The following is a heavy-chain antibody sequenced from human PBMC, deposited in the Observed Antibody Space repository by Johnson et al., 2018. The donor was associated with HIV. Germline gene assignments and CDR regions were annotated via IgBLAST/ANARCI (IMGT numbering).Heavy chain of an antibody. V-gene: IGHV3-13*01. CDR3: ARYRAPFDDAFDI. CDR2: IGTAGDT. D-gene: IGHD1-26*01. Sequence: VQLVESGGGLVQPGGSLRLSCAASGFTFSSYDLHWVRQATGKGLEWVSSIGTAGDTFYPGSVKDRFAISRQNAKNTLYLQMNSLRAEDTAVYYCARYRAPFDDAFDIWGQGTMVTVSS. CDR1: GFTFSSYD. J-gene: IGHJ3*02.